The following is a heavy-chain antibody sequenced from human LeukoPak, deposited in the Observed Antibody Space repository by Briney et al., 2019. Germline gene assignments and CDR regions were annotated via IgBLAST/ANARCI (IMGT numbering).Heavy chain of an antibody. D-gene: IGHD3-10*01. J-gene: IGHJ4*02. Sequence: GGSLRLSCAASGFTFSSYAMSWVRQAPGKGLEWISAISGSGGSTYYADSVKGRFTISRDNSKNTLYLQMNSLRAEDTAVYYCAKALLGSGSYDYWGQGTLVTVSS. CDR1: GFTFSSYA. V-gene: IGHV3-23*01. CDR2: ISGSGGST. CDR3: AKALLGSGSYDY.